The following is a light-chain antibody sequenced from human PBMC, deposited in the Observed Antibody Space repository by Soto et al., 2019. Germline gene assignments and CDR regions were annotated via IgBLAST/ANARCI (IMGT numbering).Light chain of an antibody. J-gene: IGKJ4*01. Sequence: DIQMTQSPSSLSASVGDRVTITCRASQSISSYLNWYQQKPGKAPKVLIYAASSLHSGVPSRFSGSGSGTDFTLSISSLQPEDFATYYCQQSYSGPLTCGGGTKG. CDR2: AAS. CDR1: QSISSY. CDR3: QQSYSGPLT. V-gene: IGKV1-39*01.